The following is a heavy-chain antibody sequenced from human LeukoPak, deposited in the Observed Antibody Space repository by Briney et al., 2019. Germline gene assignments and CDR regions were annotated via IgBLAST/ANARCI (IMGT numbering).Heavy chain of an antibody. D-gene: IGHD3-16*01. J-gene: IGHJ5*02. CDR1: GFTFSTYG. CDR3: AKDWALFWFDP. V-gene: IGHV3-23*01. Sequence: WGSLRLSCAASGFTFSTYGMSWVRQAPGKGLEWVSAISGSGANTYYADSVKGRFTISRDNSKNTLYLQMNSLRAADTAVYYCAKDWALFWFDPWGQGTLVTVSS. CDR2: ISGSGANT.